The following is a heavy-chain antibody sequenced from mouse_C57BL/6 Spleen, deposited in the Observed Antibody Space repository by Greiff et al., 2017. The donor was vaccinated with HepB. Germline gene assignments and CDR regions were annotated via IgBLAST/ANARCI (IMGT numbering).Heavy chain of an antibody. J-gene: IGHJ3*01. CDR2: IDPSDSYT. V-gene: IGHV1-69*01. D-gene: IGHD1-2*01. CDR1: GYTFTSYW. CDR3: ARTAGPSGFAY. Sequence: VQLQQPGAELVMPGASVKLSCKASGYTFTSYWMHWVKQRPGQGLEWIGEIDPSDSYTNYNQKFKGKSTLTVDKSSSTAYMQLSSLTSEDSAVYYCARTAGPSGFAYWGQGTLVTVSA.